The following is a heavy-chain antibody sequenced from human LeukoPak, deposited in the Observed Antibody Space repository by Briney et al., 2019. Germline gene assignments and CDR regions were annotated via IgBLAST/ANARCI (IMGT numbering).Heavy chain of an antibody. V-gene: IGHV3-21*01. CDR1: GFTFSSYA. D-gene: IGHD3-22*01. Sequence: GGSLRLSCAASGFTFSSYAMSWVRQAPGKGLEWVSSISSSSSYIYYADSVKGRFTISRDNAKNSLYLQMNSLRAEDTAVYYCARDRLYYYDSSGYFDYWGQGTLVTVSS. CDR3: ARDRLYYYDSSGYFDY. CDR2: ISSSSSYI. J-gene: IGHJ4*02.